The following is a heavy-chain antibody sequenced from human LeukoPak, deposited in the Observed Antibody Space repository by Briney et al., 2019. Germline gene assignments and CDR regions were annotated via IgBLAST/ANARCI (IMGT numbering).Heavy chain of an antibody. CDR1: GGSFSGYY. V-gene: IGHV4-34*01. J-gene: IGHJ5*02. CDR2: INHSGST. D-gene: IGHD2-15*01. Sequence: SETLSLTCAVYGGSFSGYYWSWIRQPPGKGLEWIGEINHSGSTNYNPSLKSRVTISVDTSKNQFSLKLSSVTAADTAVYYCVRGGIVVVVAATPRVWFDPWGQGTLVTVSS. CDR3: VRGGIVVVVAATPRVWFDP.